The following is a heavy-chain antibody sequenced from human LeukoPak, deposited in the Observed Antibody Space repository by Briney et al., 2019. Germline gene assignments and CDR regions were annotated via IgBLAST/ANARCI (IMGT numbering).Heavy chain of an antibody. CDR2: INPNSGGT. CDR1: GYTFTGYY. J-gene: IGHJ6*03. D-gene: IGHD2-15*01. CDR3: ARDHVAVVAAHYYYYYMDV. Sequence: ASVKVSCKASGYTFTGYYMHWVRQAPGQGLEWMGWINPNSGGTNYAQKFHGRVTMTRDTSISTAYMELSRLRSDDPAVYYCARDHVAVVAAHYYYYYMDVWGKGTTVTVSS. V-gene: IGHV1-2*02.